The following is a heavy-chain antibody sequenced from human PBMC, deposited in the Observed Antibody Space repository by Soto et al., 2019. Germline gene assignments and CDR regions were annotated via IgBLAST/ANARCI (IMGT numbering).Heavy chain of an antibody. Sequence: GGSLRLSCAASGFTFSDYYMSWIRQAPGKGLEWVSYISSSGSTIYYADYVKGRFTISRDNAKNSLYLQMNSLRAEDTAVYYCASALGWYNYYYYYMDVWGKGTTVTVSS. D-gene: IGHD6-19*01. J-gene: IGHJ6*03. CDR3: ASALGWYNYYYYYMDV. V-gene: IGHV3-11*01. CDR2: ISSSGSTI. CDR1: GFTFSDYY.